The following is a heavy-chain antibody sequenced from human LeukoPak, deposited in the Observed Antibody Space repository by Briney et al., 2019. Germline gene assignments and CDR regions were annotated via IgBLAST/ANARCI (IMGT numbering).Heavy chain of an antibody. CDR3: AALTTVTELDY. CDR1: RFTFSNYW. D-gene: IGHD4-17*01. V-gene: IGHV3-74*01. J-gene: IGHJ4*02. CDR2: ISGDGTDA. Sequence: PGWSLTLSCAASRFTFSNYWMHWVRQAPGKGLVWVSRISGDGTDATYAGSVKGRFTMSRDNAKNTLYLQMNSLRAEDTAVYYCAALTTVTELDYWGQGTLVIVSS.